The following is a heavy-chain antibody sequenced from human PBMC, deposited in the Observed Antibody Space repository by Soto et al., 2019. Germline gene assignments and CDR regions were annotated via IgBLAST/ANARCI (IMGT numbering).Heavy chain of an antibody. D-gene: IGHD2-8*01. J-gene: IGHJ6*02. CDR3: ASHRTKRTPSGYYGMDV. CDR1: GGTFSSYA. V-gene: IGHV1-69*13. Sequence: ASVKVSCKASGGTFSSYAISWVRQAPGQGLEWMGGIIPIFGTANYAQKFQGRVTITADESTSTAYMELSSLRSEDTAVYSCASHRTKRTPSGYYGMDVWGQGTTVTVSS. CDR2: IIPIFGTA.